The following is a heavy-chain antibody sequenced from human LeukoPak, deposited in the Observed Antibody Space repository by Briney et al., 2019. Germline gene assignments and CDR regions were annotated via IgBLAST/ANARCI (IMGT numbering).Heavy chain of an antibody. V-gene: IGHV4-59*12. CDR3: ARGGVATPFDY. CDR2: TYHSGST. CDR1: GGSISSYY. Sequence: PSETLSLTCTVSGGSISSYYWSWIRQPPGKGLEWIGYTYHSGSTYYNPSLKSRVTISVDRSKNQFSLKLSSVTAADTAVYYCARGGVATPFDYWGQGTLVTVSS. J-gene: IGHJ4*02. D-gene: IGHD5-12*01.